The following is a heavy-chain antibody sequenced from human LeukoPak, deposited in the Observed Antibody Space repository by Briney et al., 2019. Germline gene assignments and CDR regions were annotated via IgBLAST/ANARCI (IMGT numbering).Heavy chain of an antibody. Sequence: AGGSLRLSCAASGFTFSSYEMNWVRQAPGKGLEWVSYISSGGSTIYYADSVVGRFTISRDNAKNSLYLQMNSLRAEDTAVYYCARSSGVVVTAMRSKDFDYWGQGTLVTVSS. J-gene: IGHJ4*02. V-gene: IGHV3-48*03. CDR1: GFTFSSYE. CDR3: ARSSGVVVTAMRSKDFDY. CDR2: ISSGGSTI. D-gene: IGHD2-21*02.